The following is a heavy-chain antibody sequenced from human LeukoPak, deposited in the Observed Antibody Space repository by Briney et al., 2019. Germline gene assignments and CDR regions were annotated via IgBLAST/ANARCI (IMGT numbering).Heavy chain of an antibody. CDR1: GGSISSGSYY. CDR3: QSHYYGSGSYYTARDY. V-gene: IGHV4-61*02. CDR2: IYTSGST. D-gene: IGHD3-10*01. Sequence: SETLSLTCSVSGGSISSGSYYWSWIRQPAGKGLEWIGRIYTSGSTNYNPSLKSRVTISVDTSKNQFSLKLSSVTAADTAVYYCQSHYYGSGSYYTARDYWGQGTLVTVSS. J-gene: IGHJ4*02.